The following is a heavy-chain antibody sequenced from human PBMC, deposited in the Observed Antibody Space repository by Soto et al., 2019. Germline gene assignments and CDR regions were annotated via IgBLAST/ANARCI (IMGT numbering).Heavy chain of an antibody. CDR1: GFTFSDYY. Sequence: GGSLRLSCAASGFTFSDYYMSWIRQVPGKGLEWVAYISGTSDSIPYADSVRGRFTISRDNAKNSLYLQMNSLRAEDTAVYYCARVAVLTAAGTSDYWGQGTLVTVSS. J-gene: IGHJ4*02. V-gene: IGHV3-11*06. CDR2: ISGTSDSI. D-gene: IGHD6-13*01. CDR3: ARVAVLTAAGTSDY.